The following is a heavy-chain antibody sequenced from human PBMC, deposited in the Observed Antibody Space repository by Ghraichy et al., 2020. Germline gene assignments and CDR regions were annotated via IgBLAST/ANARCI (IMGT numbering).Heavy chain of an antibody. D-gene: IGHD4-23*01. J-gene: IGHJ6*02. CDR2: ITSSSRTK. Sequence: GGSLRLSCVGSGFTFSSYAMNWVRQSPGKGLEWVSYITSSSRTKSYADSVKGRFTISRDNVQNSLYLQMNSLRDEDTAIYYCARASTVVRFFYYDGMDVWGQGTTVTVSS. CDR3: ARASTVVRFFYYDGMDV. CDR1: GFTFSSYA. V-gene: IGHV3-48*02.